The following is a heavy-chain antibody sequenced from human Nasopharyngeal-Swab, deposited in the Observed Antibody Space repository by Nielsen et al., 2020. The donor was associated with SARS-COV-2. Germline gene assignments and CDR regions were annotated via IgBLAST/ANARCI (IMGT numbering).Heavy chain of an antibody. D-gene: IGHD6-13*01. Sequence: GGSLRLSCAASGFTFENYAMHWVRQPPGKGLEWVSGITWNSGNKGYAESVQGRFTISRDNAKNAVYLQMNSLRAEDTAFYYCAKGIAAAGSRSLDYWGQGTLVTVSS. CDR3: AKGIAAAGSRSLDY. CDR2: ITWNSGNK. V-gene: IGHV3-9*01. CDR1: GFTFENYA. J-gene: IGHJ4*02.